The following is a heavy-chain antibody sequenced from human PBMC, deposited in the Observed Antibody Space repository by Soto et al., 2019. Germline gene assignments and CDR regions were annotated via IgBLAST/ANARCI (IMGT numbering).Heavy chain of an antibody. V-gene: IGHV4-39*01. CDR3: ASRNIVPSTHAFDI. CDR2: IYYSGST. CDR1: GGSISSSSYY. J-gene: IGHJ3*02. D-gene: IGHD2-8*01. Sequence: SETLSLTCTVSGGSISSSSYYWGWIRQAPGKGLEWIGSIYYSGSTYYNPSLKSRVTISVDTSKNQFSLKLSSVTAADTAVYYCASRNIVPSTHAFDIWGQGTMVTVSS.